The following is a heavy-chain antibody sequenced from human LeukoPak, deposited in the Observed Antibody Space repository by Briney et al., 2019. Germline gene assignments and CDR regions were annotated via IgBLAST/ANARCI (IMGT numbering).Heavy chain of an antibody. CDR2: ISSSSRYI. Sequence: PGGSLRLSCAASGFTFSSYSMNWVRQAPGKGLEWVSSISSSSRYIYYADSVKGRFTISRDNAKNSLYLQMNSPRAEDTAVYYCARNIEMATITPGYWGQGTLVTVSS. D-gene: IGHD5-24*01. J-gene: IGHJ4*02. V-gene: IGHV3-21*01. CDR3: ARNIEMATITPGY. CDR1: GFTFSSYS.